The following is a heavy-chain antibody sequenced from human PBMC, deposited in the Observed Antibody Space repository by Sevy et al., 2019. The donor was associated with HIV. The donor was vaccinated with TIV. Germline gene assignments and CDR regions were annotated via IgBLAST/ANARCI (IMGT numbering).Heavy chain of an antibody. CDR2: INANSGGT. CDR3: ARGPDRAYDFYS. D-gene: IGHD5-12*01. V-gene: IGHV1-2*06. CDR1: GYTFTGYY. Sequence: ASVKVSCKASGYTFTGYYMHWVRQAPGQGLEWMGRINANSGGTNYAQKFQGRVTMTRDTSISTAYMELSRLRSDDTAVYYCARGPDRAYDFYSSGQGTLVTVSS. J-gene: IGHJ4*02.